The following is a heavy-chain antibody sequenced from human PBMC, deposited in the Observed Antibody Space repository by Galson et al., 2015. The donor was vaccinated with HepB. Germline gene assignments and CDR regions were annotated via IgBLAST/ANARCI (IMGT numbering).Heavy chain of an antibody. V-gene: IGHV4-59*08. D-gene: IGHD2-21*02. CDR3: SRHLSYCGGDCYRGNGFDI. CDR1: GDSMRSYY. CDR2: NYYSGSA. Sequence: SETLSLTCSVSGDSMRSYYWSWIRQPPGKALEWIGYNYYSGSANYNPSLKSRVTISVDMSKNQVSLDLRSVTAADTAMYFCSRHLSYCGGDCYRGNGFDIWGQGTVVTVSS. J-gene: IGHJ3*02.